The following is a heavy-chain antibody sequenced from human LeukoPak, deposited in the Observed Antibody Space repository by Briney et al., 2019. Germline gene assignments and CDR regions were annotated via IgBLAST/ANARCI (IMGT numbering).Heavy chain of an antibody. CDR3: AKRQYSAYINFDY. V-gene: IGHV3-23*01. CDR2: ISATGSGT. Sequence: PGGSLRPSCAASGFTFSTYAMSWVRQAPGKGLEWVSAISATGSGTHYADSVKGRFTISRDNSKNTLYLQMNSLTAEDTAVYYCAKRQYSAYINFDYWGQGTLVTVSS. CDR1: GFTFSTYA. D-gene: IGHD5-12*01. J-gene: IGHJ4*02.